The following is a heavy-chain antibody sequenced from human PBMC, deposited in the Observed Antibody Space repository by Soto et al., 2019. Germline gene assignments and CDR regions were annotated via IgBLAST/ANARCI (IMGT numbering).Heavy chain of an antibody. V-gene: IGHV3-21*01. CDR3: ATGVLPISSTSCFDP. CDR1: GFPFSTSN. Sequence: EVQLVESGGGLVNPGGSLRLSCVVSGFPFSTSNMNWVRQAPGKGLEWVSFISRSSTYIYYADSVKGRFTISRDDAESSLFLQMNSLRAEDTAVYYCATGVLPISSTSCFDPWGQGTLVTVSS. D-gene: IGHD3-16*01. J-gene: IGHJ5*02. CDR2: ISRSSTYI.